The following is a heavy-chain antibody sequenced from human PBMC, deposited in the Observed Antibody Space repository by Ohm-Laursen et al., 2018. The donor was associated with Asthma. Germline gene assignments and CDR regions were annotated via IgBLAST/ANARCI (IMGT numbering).Heavy chain of an antibody. D-gene: IGHD4/OR15-4a*01. J-gene: IGHJ4*02. V-gene: IGHV4-31*03. CDR3: ARGFGIYYGAGAIDS. Sequence: SQTLSLTCTVSGGSISGDAYCWGWIRQVPGKGLAWLGYIDDSGSTFYNPSLKSRITISVDTSKNQVSLRLNSVTAADTAVYYCARGFGIYYGAGAIDSWGQGTRVTVSS. CDR1: GGSISGDAYC. CDR2: IDDSGST.